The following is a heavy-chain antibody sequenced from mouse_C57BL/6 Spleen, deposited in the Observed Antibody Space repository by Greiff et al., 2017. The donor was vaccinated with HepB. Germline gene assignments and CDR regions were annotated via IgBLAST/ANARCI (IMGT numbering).Heavy chain of an antibody. Sequence: EVQLVESGPGLVKPSQSLSLTCSVTGYSITSGYYWNWIRQFPGNKLEWMGYISYDGSNNYNPSLKNRISITRDTSKNQFFLKLNSVTTEDTATYYCASLYYDYEVFDYWGQGTTLTVSS. CDR3: ASLYYDYEVFDY. J-gene: IGHJ2*01. D-gene: IGHD2-4*01. V-gene: IGHV3-6*01. CDR2: ISYDGSN. CDR1: GYSITSGYY.